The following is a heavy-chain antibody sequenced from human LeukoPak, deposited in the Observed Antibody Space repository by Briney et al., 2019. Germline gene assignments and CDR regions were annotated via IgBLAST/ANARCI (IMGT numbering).Heavy chain of an antibody. CDR3: ARDPPTRQYTNSFSLDY. CDR1: GFTFTNYG. Sequence: GGSLRLSCAASGFTFTNYGMHWVRQAPGKGLEWVAIISFDGRIEYYADSVKGRFTISRDNSKNTLYLQMNSLRAEDTAVYYCARDPPTRQYTNSFSLDYWGRGTLVTVSS. CDR2: ISFDGRIE. D-gene: IGHD6-13*01. V-gene: IGHV3-30*03. J-gene: IGHJ4*02.